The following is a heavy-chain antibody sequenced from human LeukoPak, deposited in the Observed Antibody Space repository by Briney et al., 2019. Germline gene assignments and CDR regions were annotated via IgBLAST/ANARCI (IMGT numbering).Heavy chain of an antibody. CDR2: INPNSGGT. Sequence: ASVKVSCKASGYTFTGYYMHWVRQAPGQGLEWMGWINPNSGGTNYARKFQGRVTMTRDTSLSTAYMELSRLRSDDTAVYYCARGNPVVTRTRYWYFDLWGRGTLVTVSS. V-gene: IGHV1-2*02. J-gene: IGHJ2*01. CDR1: GYTFTGYY. D-gene: IGHD2-15*01. CDR3: ARGNPVVTRTRYWYFDL.